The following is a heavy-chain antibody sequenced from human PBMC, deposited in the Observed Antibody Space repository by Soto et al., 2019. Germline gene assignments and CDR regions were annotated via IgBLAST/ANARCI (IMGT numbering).Heavy chain of an antibody. Sequence: GESLKISCKGSGYSFTSYWISWVRQMPGKGLEWMGRIDPSDSYTNYSPSFQGHVTISADKSISTAYLQWSSLKASDTAMYYCACRAQLNGIEAADPTLGYYYYGMDVWGQGTTVTVSS. J-gene: IGHJ6*02. V-gene: IGHV5-10-1*01. D-gene: IGHD6-13*01. CDR1: GYSFTSYW. CDR3: ACRAQLNGIEAADPTLGYYYYGMDV. CDR2: IDPSDSYT.